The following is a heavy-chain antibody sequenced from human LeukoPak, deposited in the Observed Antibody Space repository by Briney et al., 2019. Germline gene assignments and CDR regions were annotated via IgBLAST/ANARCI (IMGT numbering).Heavy chain of an antibody. D-gene: IGHD6-13*01. J-gene: IGHJ4*02. V-gene: IGHV3-21*01. CDR2: ISSSSSYI. CDR3: AIERGIAAGRIDY. CDR1: GFTFSSYS. Sequence: PGGSLRLSCAASGFTFSSYSMNWVRQAPGKGLEWVSSISSSSSYIYYADSVKGRFTISRDNAKNSLYLQMNSLRAEDTAVYYCAIERGIAAGRIDYWGQGTLVTVSS.